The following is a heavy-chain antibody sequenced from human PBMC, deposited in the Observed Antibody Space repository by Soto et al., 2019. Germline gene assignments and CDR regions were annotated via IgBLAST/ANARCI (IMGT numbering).Heavy chain of an antibody. Sequence: GESLKISCKGSGYSFTSYWIGWVRQMPGKGLEWMGIIYPGDSDTRYSPSFQGQVTISADKSISTAYLQWSSLKASDTAMYYCARSVADYYYYSGMDVWGQGTTVTVSS. CDR1: GYSFTSYW. V-gene: IGHV5-51*01. CDR3: ARSVADYYYYSGMDV. D-gene: IGHD6-19*01. CDR2: IYPGDSDT. J-gene: IGHJ6*02.